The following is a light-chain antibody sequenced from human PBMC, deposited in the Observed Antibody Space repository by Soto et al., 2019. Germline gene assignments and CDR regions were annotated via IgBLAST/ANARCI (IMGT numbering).Light chain of an antibody. CDR1: QGISSY. J-gene: IGKJ5*01. CDR2: ATL. V-gene: IGKV1-9*01. CDR3: QGLNDYPIT. Sequence: DIQLTQSPSFLSASVGDRVTITCRASQGISSYLACYQHKPGEAPKFLIYATLTLRGGVPSRFSGSGSGTEFTLTIISRQHEDFATDYCQGLNDYPITSGHGTRLEIK.